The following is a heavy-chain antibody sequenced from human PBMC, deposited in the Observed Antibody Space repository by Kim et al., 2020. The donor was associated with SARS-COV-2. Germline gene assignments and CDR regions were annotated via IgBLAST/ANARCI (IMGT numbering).Heavy chain of an antibody. D-gene: IGHD6-13*01. V-gene: IGHV3-11*06. Sequence: RFTISRDNAKNSLYLQMNSLRAEDTAVYYCARVREGSSWTKSYYYYYMDVWGKGTTVTVSS. CDR3: ARVREGSSWTKSYYYYYMDV. J-gene: IGHJ6*03.